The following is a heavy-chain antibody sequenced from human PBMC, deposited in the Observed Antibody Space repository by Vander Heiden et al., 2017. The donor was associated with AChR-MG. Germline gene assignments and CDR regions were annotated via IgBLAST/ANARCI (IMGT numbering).Heavy chain of an antibody. J-gene: IGHJ5*02. Sequence: QVQLQQWGAGLLKPSETLSLTCAVYGGSFSAYYWSWIRQPPGKGLEWIGEINHSGSTNYNPSLKSRVTISVDTSKNQFSLKLSSVTAADTAVYYCARYPRWSPRRHGFDPWGQGTLVTVSS. CDR1: GGSFSAYY. CDR2: INHSGST. CDR3: ARYPRWSPRRHGFDP. V-gene: IGHV4-34*01.